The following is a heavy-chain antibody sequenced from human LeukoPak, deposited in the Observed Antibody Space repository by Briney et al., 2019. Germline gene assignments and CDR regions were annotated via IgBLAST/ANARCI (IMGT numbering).Heavy chain of an antibody. CDR3: ARDPSNTSGRFWYLDV. CDR1: GYTFTSYD. D-gene: IGHD6-19*01. Sequence: ASVKVSCKASGYTFTSYDINWVRQATGQGLEWMGWISGYNGDTIYAQKFQGRVTMTTETSTNTAYMEVWSLRSDDTAVYYCARDPSNTSGRFWYLDVWGRGTLVTVSA. V-gene: IGHV1-18*01. J-gene: IGHJ2*01. CDR2: ISGYNGDT.